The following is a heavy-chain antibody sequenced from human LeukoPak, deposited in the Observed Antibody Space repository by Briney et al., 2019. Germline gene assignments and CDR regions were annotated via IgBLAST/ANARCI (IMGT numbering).Heavy chain of an antibody. J-gene: IGHJ4*02. V-gene: IGHV3-15*01. CDR1: GFTFSSYS. CDR3: TTDLNCCSPTRALYGAVDY. Sequence: TGGSLRLSCAASGFTFSSYSMNWVRQAPGKGLEWVGRIKSKTEGGTTDYAAPVKGRFTISRDDSKNMLYLQMSSLKTEDTGVYYCTTDLNCCSPTRALYGAVDYWGQGTLVTVSS. D-gene: IGHD4-17*01. CDR2: IKSKTEGGTT.